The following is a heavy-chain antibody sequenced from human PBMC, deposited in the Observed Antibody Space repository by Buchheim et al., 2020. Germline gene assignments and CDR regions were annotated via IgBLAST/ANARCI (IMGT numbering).Heavy chain of an antibody. Sequence: EVQLVESGGGLVQPGGSLRLSCAASGFTFSSYAMSWVRQAPGKGLEWVSAISGSGGSTYYADSVKGRFTISRDNSKNTLYLQMNSLRAEDTAVYYCAKPGWPTYYDILTGYYADYYYYGMDVWGQGTT. D-gene: IGHD3-9*01. V-gene: IGHV3-23*04. CDR2: ISGSGGST. CDR1: GFTFSSYA. CDR3: AKPGWPTYYDILTGYYADYYYYGMDV. J-gene: IGHJ6*02.